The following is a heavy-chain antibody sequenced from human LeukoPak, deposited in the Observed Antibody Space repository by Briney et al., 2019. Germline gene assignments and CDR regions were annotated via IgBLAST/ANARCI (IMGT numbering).Heavy chain of an antibody. CDR1: GFTFSSYG. D-gene: IGHD3-16*01. CDR2: IWYDGSNK. V-gene: IGHV3-33*01. Sequence: TGGSLRLSCAASGFTFSSYGMHWVRQAPGKGLEWVAVIWYDGSNKYYADSVKGRFTISRDNSKNTLYLQMNSLRAEDTAVYYCARDRGLVRGSTTSPYYFDYWGQGTLVTVSS. CDR3: ARDRGLVRGSTTSPYYFDY. J-gene: IGHJ4*02.